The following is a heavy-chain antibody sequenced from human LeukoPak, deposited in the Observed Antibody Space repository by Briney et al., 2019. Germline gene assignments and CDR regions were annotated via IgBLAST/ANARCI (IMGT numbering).Heavy chain of an antibody. Sequence: SETLSLTCTVSGXSISSYYGSWVRQPPGKGLEWIGFIYYSGSTNYNPSLKSRVAISVDRSKNQFSLKLSSVTAADTAVYYCARDRVGGATAAFDIWGQGTMVTASS. CDR3: ARDRVGGATAAFDI. CDR1: GXSISSYY. D-gene: IGHD1-26*01. CDR2: IYYSGST. J-gene: IGHJ3*02. V-gene: IGHV4-59*13.